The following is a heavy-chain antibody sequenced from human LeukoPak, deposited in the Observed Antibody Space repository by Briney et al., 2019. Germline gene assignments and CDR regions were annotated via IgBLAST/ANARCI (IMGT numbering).Heavy chain of an antibody. CDR2: IKQDGSEK. Sequence: GGSLRLSCAASGFTFSSYWMSWVRQAPGKGLEWVANIKQDGSEKYYVDSVKGRFTISRDNAKNSLYLQMNSLRAEDTAVYYCARAETGYYYPVLDYYYYYYMDVWGKGTTVTVSS. J-gene: IGHJ6*03. CDR1: GFTFSSYW. D-gene: IGHD3-22*01. CDR3: ARAETGYYYPVLDYYYYYYMDV. V-gene: IGHV3-7*01.